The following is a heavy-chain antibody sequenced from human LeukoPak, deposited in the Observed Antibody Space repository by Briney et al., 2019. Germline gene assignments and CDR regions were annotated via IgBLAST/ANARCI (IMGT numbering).Heavy chain of an antibody. CDR2: ISSSSSYI. CDR1: GFTFSSYS. CDR3: AMTGSFLEWLLSYDY. D-gene: IGHD3-3*01. V-gene: IGHV3-21*01. Sequence: PGGSLRLSCAASGFTFSSYSMNWVRQAPGKGLEWVSSISSSSSYIYYADSVKGRFTISRDNAKNSLYLQMNSLRAEDTAVYYCAMTGSFLEWLLSYDYWGQGTLVTVSS. J-gene: IGHJ4*02.